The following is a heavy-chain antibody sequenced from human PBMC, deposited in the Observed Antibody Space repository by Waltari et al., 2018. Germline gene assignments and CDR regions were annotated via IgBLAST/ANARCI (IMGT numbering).Heavy chain of an antibody. V-gene: IGHV4-39*01. J-gene: IGHJ5*02. CDR2: IYYSGSI. CDR3: ARHWKRNGYRFDP. D-gene: IGHD5-12*01. CDR1: GGSTSSSRYY. Sequence: QLQLQESGPGLVKPSGTLSLTCSVSGGSTSSSRYYWGWIRQSPGKGLEWIGSIYYSGSIYYNPTLQSRVTISGDTSKNQFSLNLSSVTAADTAVYYCARHWKRNGYRFDPWGQGTRVTVSS.